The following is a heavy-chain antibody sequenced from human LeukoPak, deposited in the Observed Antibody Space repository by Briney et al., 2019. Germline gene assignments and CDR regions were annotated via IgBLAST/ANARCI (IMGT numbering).Heavy chain of an antibody. Sequence: SQTLSLTCTVSGGTISSGGYYWSWIRQHPGKGLEWIRYIYYSGSTYYNPSLKSRVTISVDTSKNQFSLKLSSVTAADTAVYYCAGPWGATFDIWGQGTMVTVSS. V-gene: IGHV4-31*03. CDR1: GGTISSGGYY. D-gene: IGHD3-16*01. J-gene: IGHJ3*02. CDR2: IYYSGST. CDR3: AGPWGATFDI.